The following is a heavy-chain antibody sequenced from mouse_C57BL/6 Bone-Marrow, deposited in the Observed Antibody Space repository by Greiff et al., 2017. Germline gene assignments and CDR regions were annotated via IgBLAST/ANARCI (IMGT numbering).Heavy chain of an antibody. D-gene: IGHD3-2*02. CDR1: GYTFTSYW. V-gene: IGHV1-72*01. Sequence: QQPCKASGYTFTSYWMHWVKQRPARGLEWIGRIDPNSGGTKYNEKFKSKATLTVDKPSSTAYMQLSSLTSEDSAVYYGDKSAKATYYFDYWGQGTTLTVSS. CDR3: DKSAKATYYFDY. J-gene: IGHJ2*01. CDR2: IDPNSGGT.